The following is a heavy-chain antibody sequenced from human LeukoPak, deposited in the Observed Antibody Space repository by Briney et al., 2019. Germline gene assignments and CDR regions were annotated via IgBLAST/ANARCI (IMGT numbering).Heavy chain of an antibody. Sequence: ETLSLTCAASGGSISSSNWWSWVRQPPGKGLEWIGEIYHSGSTNYNPSLKSRVTISVDKSKNQFSLKLSSVTAADTAVYYCARVEITMVRGVMFLWGQGTLVTVSS. D-gene: IGHD3-10*01. CDR1: GGSISSSNW. CDR3: ARVEITMVRGVMFL. J-gene: IGHJ4*02. V-gene: IGHV4-4*02. CDR2: IYHSGST.